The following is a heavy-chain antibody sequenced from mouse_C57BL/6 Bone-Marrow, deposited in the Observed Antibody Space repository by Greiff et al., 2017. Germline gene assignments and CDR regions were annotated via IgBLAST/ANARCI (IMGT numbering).Heavy chain of an antibody. CDR3: ARRRTGWDYFDY. J-gene: IGHJ2*01. V-gene: IGHV1-54*01. D-gene: IGHD4-1*01. CDR2: INPGSGGT. CDR1: GYAFTNYL. Sequence: QVQLKESGAELVRPGTSVKVSCKASGYAFTNYLIAWVKQRPGQGLEWIGVINPGSGGTNYNEKFTGKATLTADKSSSTAYMQLSSLTSEDSAVYFCARRRTGWDYFDYWGKGTTLTVSS.